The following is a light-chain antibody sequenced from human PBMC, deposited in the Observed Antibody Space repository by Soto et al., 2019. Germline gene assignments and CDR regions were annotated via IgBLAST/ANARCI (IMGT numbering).Light chain of an antibody. CDR1: SSDVGGYFY. Sequence: QSVLTQPASVSGSPGQSITISCTGTSSDVGGYFYVSWYQHHPGKAPKLMIYEVSNRPLGVSNRFSGSKSGNTASLTISGLQAEDEADYYCASYTSSRPYVFGTGTKV. CDR3: ASYTSSRPYV. CDR2: EVS. V-gene: IGLV2-14*01. J-gene: IGLJ1*01.